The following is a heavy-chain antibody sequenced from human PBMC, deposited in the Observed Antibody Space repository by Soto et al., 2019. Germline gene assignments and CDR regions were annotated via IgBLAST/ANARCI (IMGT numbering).Heavy chain of an antibody. V-gene: IGHV1-3*01. CDR1: GYTFTTYA. Sequence: ASVKVSCKASGYTFTTYAMHWVRQAPGQRLEWMGWINAGNGATKYSQNFRDRLTITGDPSANTAFMELSSLRSEDTAVYYCARGSAAAGPYYFDYWAQGTLVTVSS. J-gene: IGHJ4*02. CDR2: INAGNGAT. CDR3: ARGSAAAGPYYFDY. D-gene: IGHD6-13*01.